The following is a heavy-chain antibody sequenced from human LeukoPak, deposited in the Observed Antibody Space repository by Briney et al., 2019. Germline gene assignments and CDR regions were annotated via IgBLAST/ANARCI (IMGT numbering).Heavy chain of an antibody. J-gene: IGHJ4*02. CDR1: GFIFSDYW. D-gene: IGHD6-19*01. CDR2: INRDGTGT. Sequence: GGSLRLSCAPSGFIFSDYWFHWVRQTPCQGLVWVAAINRDGTGTSHADSVRGRFTVSRDNAKNTLYSQLNSLRADDTAVYYCARGLSYAVAYGDYWGQGTLVTVSS. V-gene: IGHV3-74*01. CDR3: ARGLSYAVAYGDY.